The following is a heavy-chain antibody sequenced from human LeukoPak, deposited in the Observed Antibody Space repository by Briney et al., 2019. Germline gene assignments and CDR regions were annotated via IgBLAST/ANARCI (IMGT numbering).Heavy chain of an antibody. J-gene: IGHJ4*02. CDR2: ISGGST. D-gene: IGHD3-22*01. CDR3: AKGSGYYHPLDY. CDR1: GFTVSSNE. Sequence: GGSLRLSCAASGFTVSSNEMSWVRQAPGKGLEWVSSISGGSTYYADSRKGRFTISRDNSKNTLYLQMNSLRAEDTAVYYCAKGSGYYHPLDYWGQGTLVTVSS. V-gene: IGHV3-38-3*01.